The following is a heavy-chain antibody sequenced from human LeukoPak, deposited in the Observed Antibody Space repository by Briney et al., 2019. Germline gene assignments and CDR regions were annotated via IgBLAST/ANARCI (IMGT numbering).Heavy chain of an antibody. J-gene: IGHJ2*01. CDR1: GGSLSSGGYY. CDR3: ARDSSGDYWYFGL. CDR2: LYSVGST. D-gene: IGHD4-17*01. V-gene: IGHV4-31*03. Sequence: SQTLSLTCTVSGGSLSSGGYYWRWIRHHPEKGLEWIGYLYSVGSTYYNPSLKSRVTISVDTSKNQVSLKMNSVTAADTAVYYCARDSSGDYWYFGLWGRGTLVTVSS.